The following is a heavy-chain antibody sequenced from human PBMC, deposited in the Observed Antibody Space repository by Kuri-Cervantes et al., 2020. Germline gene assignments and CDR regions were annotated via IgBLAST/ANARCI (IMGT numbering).Heavy chain of an antibody. CDR3: ARGVSGSSFDY. CDR2: IYYSGST. V-gene: IGHV4-34*01. Sequence: SETLSLTCAVSGASFGAYYWTWIRQPPGKGLEWIGSIYYSGSTYYNPSLKSRIIISADTSKNQFSLSLSSVTAADTAVYYCARGVSGSSFDYWGQGTLVTVSS. CDR1: GASFGAYY. J-gene: IGHJ4*02. D-gene: IGHD1-26*01.